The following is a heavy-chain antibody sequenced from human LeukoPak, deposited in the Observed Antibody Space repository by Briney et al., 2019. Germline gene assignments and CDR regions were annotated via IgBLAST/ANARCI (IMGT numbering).Heavy chain of an antibody. D-gene: IGHD5-12*01. CDR3: ARDQGGYNAFDI. CDR2: ITSGSSYI. CDR1: GFTFSDYS. J-gene: IGHJ3*02. Sequence: GGSLRLSCAASGFTFSDYSMNWVRQAPGKGLEWVSLITSGSSYIYYADSVRGRFTISRDNAKTSLYLQLNNLRAEDTAVYYCARDQGGYNAFDIWGQGTMVTVSS. V-gene: IGHV3-21*01.